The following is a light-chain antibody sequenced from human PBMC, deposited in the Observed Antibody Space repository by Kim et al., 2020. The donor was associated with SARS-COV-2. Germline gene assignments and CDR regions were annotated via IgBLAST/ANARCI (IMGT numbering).Light chain of an antibody. Sequence: VSPGEGATLSGRASQSVASKLAWYQQKPGQAPRLLIFETSTRATGVSARFSGSGSGAEFTLTVNNLQSEDSAVYYCQQYNSWPLTFGGGTKVDIK. CDR2: ETS. V-gene: IGKV3-15*01. J-gene: IGKJ4*01. CDR3: QQYNSWPLT. CDR1: QSVASK.